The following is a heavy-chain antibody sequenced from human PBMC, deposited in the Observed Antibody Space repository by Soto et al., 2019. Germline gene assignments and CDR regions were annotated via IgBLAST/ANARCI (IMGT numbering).Heavy chain of an antibody. CDR1: GYSISGGYY. J-gene: IGHJ4*02. CDR2: ISPSGST. CDR3: TREWGPSYYYDSTGFNPEY. Sequence: SETLSLTCAVSGYSISGGYYWGWIRQSPGKGLEWIGCISPSGSTYYNPSLKSRVTISVDTSKNHFSLKLSSVTAADTAVYYCTREWGPSYYYDSTGFNPEYWGQGTQVTVS. V-gene: IGHV4-38-2*02. D-gene: IGHD3-22*01.